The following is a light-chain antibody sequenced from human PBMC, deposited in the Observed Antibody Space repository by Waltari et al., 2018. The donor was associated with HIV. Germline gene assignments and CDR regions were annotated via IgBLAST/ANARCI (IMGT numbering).Light chain of an antibody. CDR1: QSLLESNGYNY. V-gene: IGKV2-28*01. CDR2: LGS. J-gene: IGKJ3*01. CDR3: MQALQTPPT. Sequence: DIVMTQSPLSLPVTPGEPASISCRSSQSLLESNGYNYLDWYLQKPGQSPQLLIYLGSNRASGVPDRVSGSGSGTDFTLKISRVEAEDVGIYYCMQALQTPPTFGPGTKVEIK.